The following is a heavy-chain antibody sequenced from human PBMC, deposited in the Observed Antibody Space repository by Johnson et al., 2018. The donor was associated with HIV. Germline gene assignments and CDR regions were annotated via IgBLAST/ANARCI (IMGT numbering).Heavy chain of an antibody. V-gene: IGHV3-13*01. CDR2: IGTAGDT. D-gene: IGHD6-13*01. CDR3: AKDMGYSSFGFGFDL. Sequence: VQLVESGGGLVQPGGSLRLSCAASGFTFSSYDMHWVRQATGKGLEWVSAIGTAGDTYYPGSVKGRFTISRENAKNSLYLQMNSLRAEDTALYYCAKDMGYSSFGFGFDLWGQGTMVTVSS. J-gene: IGHJ3*01. CDR1: GFTFSSYD.